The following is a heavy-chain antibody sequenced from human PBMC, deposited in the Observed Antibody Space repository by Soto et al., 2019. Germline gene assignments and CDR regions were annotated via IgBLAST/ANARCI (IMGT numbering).Heavy chain of an antibody. D-gene: IGHD3-16*01. Sequence: QVQLQESGPGLVKPSQTLSLTCTVSGGSISSGGYYWSWIRQHPGKGLEWIGSIYYSGSTYYNPSLXRXXTISVDPSKHRSPLKLSSVTAADTAVYYCARGVLHWGQGTLVTVSS. V-gene: IGHV4-31*03. CDR2: IYYSGST. CDR3: ARGVLH. CDR1: GGSISSGGYY. J-gene: IGHJ4*02.